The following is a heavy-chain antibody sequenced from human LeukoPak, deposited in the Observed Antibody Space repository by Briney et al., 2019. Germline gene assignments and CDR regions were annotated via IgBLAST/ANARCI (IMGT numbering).Heavy chain of an antibody. CDR3: ASSHGYYFFDY. J-gene: IGHJ4*02. CDR2: IYYSGST. Sequence: SETLSLTCTVSGGSISSYYWSWIRQPPGKGLEWIGYIYYSGSTNYNPSLKSRVTMSVDTSKNQFSLKLSSVTAADTAVYYCASSHGYYFFDYWGQGTLVTVSS. V-gene: IGHV4-59*08. D-gene: IGHD5-24*01. CDR1: GGSISSYY.